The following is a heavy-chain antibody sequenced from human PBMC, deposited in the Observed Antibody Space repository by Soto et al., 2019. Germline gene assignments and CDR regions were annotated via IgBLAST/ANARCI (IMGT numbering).Heavy chain of an antibody. J-gene: IGHJ6*02. CDR1: GGSFSGYY. CDR2: INHSGST. D-gene: IGHD3-10*01. Sequence: PSETLSLTCAVYGGSFSGYYWSWIRQPPGKGLEWIGEINHSGSTNYNPSLKSRVTISVDTSKNQFSLKLSSVTAADTAVYYCARGVMVRGVTPYYYYDGMDVWGQETTVTVSS. CDR3: ARGVMVRGVTPYYYYDGMDV. V-gene: IGHV4-34*01.